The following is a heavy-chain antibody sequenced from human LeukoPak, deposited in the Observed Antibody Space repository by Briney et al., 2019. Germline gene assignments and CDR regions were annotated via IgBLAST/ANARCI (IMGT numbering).Heavy chain of an antibody. J-gene: IGHJ4*02. D-gene: IGHD3-3*01. V-gene: IGHV3-48*04. CDR3: ARDFWSGYYTED. CDR2: ISGSSSGSTSII. CDR1: GIIFGTYA. Sequence: GGSLRLSCEFSGIIFGTYAMNWVRQAPGKGLEWISYISGSSSGSTSIIHYADSAKGRFTISRDNAKNSLHLQMDSLSAEDTAVYYCARDFWSGYYTEDWGQGALVIVSS.